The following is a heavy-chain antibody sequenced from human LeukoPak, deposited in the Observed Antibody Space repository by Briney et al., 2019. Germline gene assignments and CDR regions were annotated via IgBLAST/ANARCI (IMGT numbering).Heavy chain of an antibody. CDR1: GGSMSRTKG. CDR2: IYHSGST. CDR3: ATSTVMSEYCLDY. J-gene: IGHJ4*02. Sequence: PSWTVSLTCAVSGGSMSRTKGWSWVREPPGKGLEWIGEIYHSGSTNYNPSLKSRITISVDKSKNQVSLNLSSVTAADTAVYYCATSTVMSEYCLDYWAQGTLVTVSS. D-gene: IGHD4-17*01. V-gene: IGHV4-4*02.